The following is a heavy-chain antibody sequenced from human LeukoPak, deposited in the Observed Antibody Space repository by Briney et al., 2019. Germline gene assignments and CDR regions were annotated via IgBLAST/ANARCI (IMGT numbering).Heavy chain of an antibody. CDR1: GYTFTSYA. D-gene: IGHD2-15*01. Sequence: ASVKVSCKASGYTFTSYAMNWVRQAPGQGLEWMGWINTNTGNPTYAQGFTGRFVFSLDTSVSTAYLQISSLKAEATAVYYCARSTLVVAATPALGYWGQGTLVTVSS. J-gene: IGHJ4*02. CDR2: INTNTGNP. CDR3: ARSTLVVAATPALGY. V-gene: IGHV7-4-1*02.